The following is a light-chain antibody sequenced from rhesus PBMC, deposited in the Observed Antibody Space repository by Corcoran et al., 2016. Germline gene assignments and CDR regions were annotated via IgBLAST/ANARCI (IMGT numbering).Light chain of an antibody. CDR2: GAS. V-gene: IGKV3-24*04. CDR3: QQSSNLFT. Sequence: ETVVTQSPATLSLSPGERATLSCRASQSVGSYLAWYQQKPGQAPGLLSYGASSRATGIPDRFRGSGSGTDFTLTITSLEPEDVGVYYCQQSSNLFTFGPGTKLDIK. CDR1: QSVGSY. J-gene: IGKJ3*01.